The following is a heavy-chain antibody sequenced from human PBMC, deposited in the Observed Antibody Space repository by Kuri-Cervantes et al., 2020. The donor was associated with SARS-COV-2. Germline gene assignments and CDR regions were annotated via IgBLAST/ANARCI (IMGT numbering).Heavy chain of an antibody. Sequence: ASVKVSCKASGYTFISYGITWVRQAPGQGLEWMGWISPYDDKTSYAEKFQGRVTITTITSSTTAYMELRSLRSEDTAVYYCALESHSPYYTDVWGKGTTVTVSS. CDR2: ISPYDDKT. V-gene: IGHV1-18*01. D-gene: IGHD3-3*01. CDR3: ALESHSPYYTDV. CDR1: GYTFISYG. J-gene: IGHJ6*03.